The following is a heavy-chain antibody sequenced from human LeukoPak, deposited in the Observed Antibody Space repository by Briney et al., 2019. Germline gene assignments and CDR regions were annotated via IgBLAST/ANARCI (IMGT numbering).Heavy chain of an antibody. CDR1: GESFSGYY. CDR3: ARGRGDYSPDYYYGMDV. V-gene: IGHV4-34*01. D-gene: IGHD4-17*01. Sequence: PSETLSLTCAVCGESFSGYYWSWIRQPPGKGLEWIGEINHSGSTNYNPSLKSRVTISVDTSKNQFSLRLSSVAAGDTAVYYCARGRGDYSPDYYYGMDVWGQGTTVTVFS. J-gene: IGHJ6*01. CDR2: INHSGST.